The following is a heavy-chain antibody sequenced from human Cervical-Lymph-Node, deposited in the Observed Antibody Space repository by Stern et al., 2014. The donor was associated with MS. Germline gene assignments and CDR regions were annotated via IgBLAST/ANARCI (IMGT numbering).Heavy chain of an antibody. CDR1: GFSLSNAAMG. Sequence: QVPLRESGPVLVKPTETLTLTCSVSGFSLSNAAMGVSWIRQPPGKALECIAHIFSTGETAYSTSLKISLTISKDTSRSQVVLTMTNMGPVDTATYYGARMREYFSGVIFFAGYYDSWGQGTLVTVSS. CDR2: IFSTGET. J-gene: IGHJ4*02. V-gene: IGHV2-26*01. D-gene: IGHD2-15*01. CDR3: ARMREYFSGVIFFAGYYDS.